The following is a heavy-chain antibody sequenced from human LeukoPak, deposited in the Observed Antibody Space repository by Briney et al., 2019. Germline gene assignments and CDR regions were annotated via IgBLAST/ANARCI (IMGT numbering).Heavy chain of an antibody. D-gene: IGHD3-3*01. CDR1: GYTFTGYY. CDR2: INPNSGGT. CDR3: ARARITIFGVVNPYFDY. Sequence: GASVKVSCKASGYTFTGYYMHWVRQAPGQGLEWMGWINPNSGGTNYAQKFQGRVTMTRDTSISTAYMELSRLRSDDTAVYYCARARITIFGVVNPYFDYWGQGTLVTVSS. V-gene: IGHV1-2*02. J-gene: IGHJ4*02.